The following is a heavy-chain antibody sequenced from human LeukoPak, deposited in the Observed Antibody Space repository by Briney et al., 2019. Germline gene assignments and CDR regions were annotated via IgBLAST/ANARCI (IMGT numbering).Heavy chain of an antibody. CDR2: IYSGGST. CDR1: GFTVSSNY. CDR3: ARIAYCGGDCPPHAFDI. J-gene: IGHJ3*02. V-gene: IGHV3-53*01. Sequence: GGSLRLSSAASGFTVSSNYMSWVRQAPGKGLEWVSVIYSGGSTYYADSVKGRFTISRDNSKNTLYLQMNSLRAEDTAVYYCARIAYCGGDCPPHAFDIWGQGTMVTVSS. D-gene: IGHD2-21*02.